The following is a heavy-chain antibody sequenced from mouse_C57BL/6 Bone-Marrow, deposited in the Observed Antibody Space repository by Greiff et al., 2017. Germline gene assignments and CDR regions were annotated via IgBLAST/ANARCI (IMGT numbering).Heavy chain of an antibody. CDR3: AREGYDYPWFAY. J-gene: IGHJ3*01. Sequence: QVQLQQSGAELVMPGASVKLSCKASGYTFTSYWMHWVKQRPGQGLEWIGEIDPSDSYTNYNQKFKGKSTLTVDKSSSTAYMQLSSLTSEDSAVYDWAREGYDYPWFAYWGQGTLVTVSA. D-gene: IGHD2-4*01. CDR2: IDPSDSYT. CDR1: GYTFTSYW. V-gene: IGHV1-69*01.